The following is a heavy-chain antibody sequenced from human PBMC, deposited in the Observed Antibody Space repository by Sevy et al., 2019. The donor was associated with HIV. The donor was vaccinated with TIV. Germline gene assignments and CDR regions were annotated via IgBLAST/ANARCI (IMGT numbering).Heavy chain of an antibody. CDR1: GFTFDDYA. Sequence: GGSQRLSCAASGFTFDDYAMHWVRQAPGKGLEWVSGISWNGGSIGYADSVKGRFTISRDNAKNSLYLQMNSLRAEDMALYYCAKDRGFGGAFDIWGQGTMVTVSS. CDR3: AKDRGFGGAFDI. J-gene: IGHJ3*02. D-gene: IGHD2-15*01. V-gene: IGHV3-9*03. CDR2: ISWNGGSI.